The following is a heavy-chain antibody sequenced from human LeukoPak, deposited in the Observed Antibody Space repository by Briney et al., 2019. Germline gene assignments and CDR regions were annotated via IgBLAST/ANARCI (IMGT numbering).Heavy chain of an antibody. CDR3: ARDPFFGSDLPNAFDI. D-gene: IGHD1-26*01. CDR1: GYTFTGYY. J-gene: IGHJ3*02. Sequence: ASVKVSCKASGYTFTGYYMRWVRQAPGQGLEWMGWINPNSGGTNYAQKFQGRVTMTRDTSISTAYMELSRLRSDDTAVYYCARDPFFGSDLPNAFDIWGQGTMVTVSS. V-gene: IGHV1-2*02. CDR2: INPNSGGT.